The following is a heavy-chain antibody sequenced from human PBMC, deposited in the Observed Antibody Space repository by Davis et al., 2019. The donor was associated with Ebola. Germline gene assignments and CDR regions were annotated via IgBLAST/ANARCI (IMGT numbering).Heavy chain of an antibody. CDR3: ARYPAITMVRGVHFDY. D-gene: IGHD3-10*01. CDR2: IYPGDSDT. CDR1: GYSFTSYW. Sequence: GESLKISCKVSGYSFTSYWIGWVRQMPGKGLEWMGIIYPGDSDTRYSPSFQGQVTISADKSISTAYLQWSSLKASDTAMYYCARYPAITMVRGVHFDYWGQGTLVTVSS. V-gene: IGHV5-51*01. J-gene: IGHJ4*02.